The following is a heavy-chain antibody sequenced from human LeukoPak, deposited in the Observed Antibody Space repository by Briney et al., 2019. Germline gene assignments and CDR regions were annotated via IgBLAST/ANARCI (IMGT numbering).Heavy chain of an antibody. J-gene: IGHJ3*02. CDR2: IYRGGST. Sequence: GGSLRLSCAASGFTVSSNYMRWVRQAPGKGREWVSVIYRGGSTYYADSVKGRFTISRDNSKNTLYLQMNSLRAEDTAVYYCAREIVVVPAARVGAFDIWGQGTMVTVSS. CDR3: AREIVVVPAARVGAFDI. V-gene: IGHV3-53*01. D-gene: IGHD2-2*01. CDR1: GFTVSSNY.